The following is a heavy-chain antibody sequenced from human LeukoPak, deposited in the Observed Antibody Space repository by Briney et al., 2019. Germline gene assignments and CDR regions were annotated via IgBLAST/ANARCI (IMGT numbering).Heavy chain of an antibody. D-gene: IGHD5-12*01. J-gene: IGHJ5*02. CDR3: PRAYNGYDYP. Sequence: PSETLSLTCAVYGGSFTDYYWSWIRQTPGKGLEWIGEVNHSGSTNYNPSLKSRVTISVDTSKNQFSLKVTSVTAADTALYYCPRAYNGYDYPWGQGTVLPVSS. CDR2: VNHSGST. V-gene: IGHV4-34*01. CDR1: GGSFTDYY.